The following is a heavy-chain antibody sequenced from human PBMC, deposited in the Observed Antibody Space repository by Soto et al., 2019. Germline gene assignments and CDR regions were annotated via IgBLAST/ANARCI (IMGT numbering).Heavy chain of an antibody. CDR3: ARDRRQQLVPLDY. J-gene: IGHJ4*02. D-gene: IGHD6-13*01. Sequence: SGGSLRLSCAASGFTFSSFAMHWVRQAPGKGLEWVSAISYDGSHKYYADSVKGRFTISRDNSKNTLYLQMNSLRPEDRAVYYCARDRRQQLVPLDYWGQGTRVTVSS. CDR1: GFTFSSFA. V-gene: IGHV3-30-3*01. CDR2: ISYDGSHK.